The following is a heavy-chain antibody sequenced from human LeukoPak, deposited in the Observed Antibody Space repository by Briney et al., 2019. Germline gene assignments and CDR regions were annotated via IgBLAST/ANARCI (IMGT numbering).Heavy chain of an antibody. J-gene: IGHJ3*02. Sequence: PSETLSLTCAVSGFSITSGYYRGWIRQPPGKGLEWIGSISHSGITYYNPSLKSRVTMSVDTSKNQFSLRLTSLTAADTAVYYCARPITELTTVEDALEIWGQGTLVTVSS. V-gene: IGHV4-38-2*01. D-gene: IGHD4-11*01. CDR2: ISHSGIT. CDR1: GFSITSGYY. CDR3: ARPITELTTVEDALEI.